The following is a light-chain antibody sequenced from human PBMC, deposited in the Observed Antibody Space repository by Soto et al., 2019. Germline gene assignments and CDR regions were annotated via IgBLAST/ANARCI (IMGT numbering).Light chain of an antibody. J-gene: IGKJ4*01. CDR1: QSVSSK. V-gene: IGKV3-15*01. CDR2: GAS. Sequence: EIVMTQSPGTLSLYPGERATLSCRASQSVSSKLAWYQQKPGQAPRLLIYGASTRATGIPARFSGSGSGTEFTLTISSLQSEDFAVYYCQHYNNWPLTFGGGTQVEIK. CDR3: QHYNNWPLT.